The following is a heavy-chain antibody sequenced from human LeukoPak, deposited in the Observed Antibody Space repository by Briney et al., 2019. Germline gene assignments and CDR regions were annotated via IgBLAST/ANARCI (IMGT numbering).Heavy chain of an antibody. CDR1: GFTFSSYW. CDR2: INSDGSST. Sequence: GGSLRLSCAASGFTFSSYWMHWVRQAPGKGLVWVSRINSDGSSTSYADSVKGRFTISRDNAKNTLCLQMNSLRSEDTAVYYCARDRSRGYSYGYCFDYWGQGTLVTVSS. D-gene: IGHD5-18*01. CDR3: ARDRSRGYSYGYCFDY. V-gene: IGHV3-74*01. J-gene: IGHJ4*02.